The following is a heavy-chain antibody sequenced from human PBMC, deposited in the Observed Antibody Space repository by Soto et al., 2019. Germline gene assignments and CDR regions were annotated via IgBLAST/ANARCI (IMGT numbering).Heavy chain of an antibody. CDR2: FDPEDGET. Sequence: ASVKVSCKVSGYTLTELSTHWVRQAPGKGLEWMGGFDPEDGETIYAQKFQGRVTMTEDTSTDTAYMELSSLRSEDTAVYYCATDLGRMTTVTTYFDYWGQGTLVTVSS. J-gene: IGHJ4*02. CDR1: GYTLTELS. V-gene: IGHV1-24*01. D-gene: IGHD4-17*01. CDR3: ATDLGRMTTVTTYFDY.